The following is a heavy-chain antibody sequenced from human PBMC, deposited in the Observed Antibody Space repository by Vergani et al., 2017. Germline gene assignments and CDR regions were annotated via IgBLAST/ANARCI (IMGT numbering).Heavy chain of an antibody. CDR2: ISGSGGST. CDR3: AKGHDITVSGVVAPLFDF. J-gene: IGHJ4*02. D-gene: IGHD3-3*01. V-gene: IGHV3-23*01. Sequence: EVQLLEAGGGLVQPGGSLRLSCAASGFTFSSYAMSWVRQAPGKGLEWVSAISGSGGSTYYANSVKGRFTISSDNSKNTLYLKMNSLRAEDTAVYYLAKGHDITVSGVVAPLFDFWGQGTLVTVSS. CDR1: GFTFSSYA.